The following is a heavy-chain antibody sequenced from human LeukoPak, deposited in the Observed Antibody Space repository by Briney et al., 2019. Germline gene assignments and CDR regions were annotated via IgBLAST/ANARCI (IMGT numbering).Heavy chain of an antibody. D-gene: IGHD3-22*01. J-gene: IGHJ4*02. V-gene: IGHV3-43D*03. CDR2: ISWDGGST. Sequence: GGSLRLSCAASGFTFDDYAMHWVRQAPGKGLEWVSLISWDGGSTYYADSVKGRFTISRDNSKNSLYLQMNSLRAEDTALYYCAKDMGYDSSGYRADYWGQGTLVTVSS. CDR3: AKDMGYDSSGYRADY. CDR1: GFTFDDYA.